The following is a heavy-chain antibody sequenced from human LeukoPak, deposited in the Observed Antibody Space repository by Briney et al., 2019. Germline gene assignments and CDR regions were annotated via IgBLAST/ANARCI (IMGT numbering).Heavy chain of an antibody. D-gene: IGHD3-22*01. CDR2: IYYSGST. CDR1: GGSISSYY. Sequence: SETLSLTCTVSGGSISSYYWSWIRQPPGKGLEWIGYIYYSGSTNYNPSLKSRVTISVDTSKNQFSLKLSSVTAADTAVYYCARAENYYDSSGYYLYFDYWGQGTLVTVSS. J-gene: IGHJ4*02. V-gene: IGHV4-59*01. CDR3: ARAENYYDSSGYYLYFDY.